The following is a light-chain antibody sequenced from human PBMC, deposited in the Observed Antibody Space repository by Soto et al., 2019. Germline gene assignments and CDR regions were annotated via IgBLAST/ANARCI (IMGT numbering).Light chain of an antibody. CDR1: DRLYSPS. CDR2: GTS. CDR3: HQRSNWPQTWT. J-gene: IGKJ1*01. Sequence: EVLLTQSPGPLSLSRDESATPSCRGSDRLYSPSLGWYQQKPGQAPRLLIDGTSSRATGIPDRFSGSGSGKDFTLTISRLEPEDFAVYYCHQRSNWPQTWTFGQGTKVDI. V-gene: IGKV3D-20*02.